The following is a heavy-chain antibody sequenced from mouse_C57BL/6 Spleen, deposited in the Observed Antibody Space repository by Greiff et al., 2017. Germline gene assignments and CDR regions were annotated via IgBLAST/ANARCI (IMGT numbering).Heavy chain of an antibody. V-gene: IGHV1-53*01. CDR2: INPSNGGT. CDR1: GYTFTSYW. D-gene: IGHD1-1*01. Sequence: QVQLQQPGTELVKPGASGYTFTSYWMHWVKQRPGQGLEWIGNINPSNGGTNYNEKFKSKATLTVDKSSSTAYMQLSSLTSEDSAVYYCARSRSPGDYFDYWGQGTTLTVSS. J-gene: IGHJ2*01. CDR3: ARSRSPGDYFDY.